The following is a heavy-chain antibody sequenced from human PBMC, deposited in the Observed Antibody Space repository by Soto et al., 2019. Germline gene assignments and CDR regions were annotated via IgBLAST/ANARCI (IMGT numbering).Heavy chain of an antibody. D-gene: IGHD1-26*01. Sequence: PSETLSLTCAVSGGSFSGYCWNWIRQSPGKGLEWIGEIDHSGSTSYNPSLKSRVTISIDTSKNQLSLKLAPVTVADTALYYCARGQIVGATGVYQNYWGQGTLVTVSS. CDR1: GGSFSGYC. V-gene: IGHV4-34*01. J-gene: IGHJ4*02. CDR3: ARGQIVGATGVYQNY. CDR2: IDHSGST.